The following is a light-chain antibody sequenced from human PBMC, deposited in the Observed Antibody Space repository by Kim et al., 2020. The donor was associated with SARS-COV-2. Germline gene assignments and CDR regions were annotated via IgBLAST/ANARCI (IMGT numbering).Light chain of an antibody. J-gene: IGLJ3*02. CDR1: KLEDKY. Sequence: PGQTDSITCSGHKLEDKYVSWYHQKPGPSPVLVIYQDTKRPSGIPERFSGSNSGNTATLTISGTQTMDEGDYYCQAWDSSTNVVFGGGTQLTVL. CDR3: QAWDSSTNVV. V-gene: IGLV3-1*01. CDR2: QDT.